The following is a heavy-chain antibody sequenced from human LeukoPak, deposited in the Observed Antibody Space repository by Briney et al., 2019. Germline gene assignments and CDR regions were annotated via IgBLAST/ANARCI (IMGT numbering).Heavy chain of an antibody. CDR3: AGYREYWDWHFDL. J-gene: IGHJ2*01. Sequence: SETLSLTCAVYGGSFSGYYWSWIRQPPGKGLEWIGEINHSGSTNYNPSLKSRVTISVDTSRNQFSLKLSSVTAADTAVYYCAGYREYWDWHFDLWGRGAPVTVSP. V-gene: IGHV4-34*01. CDR2: INHSGST. D-gene: IGHD2-8*02. CDR1: GGSFSGYY.